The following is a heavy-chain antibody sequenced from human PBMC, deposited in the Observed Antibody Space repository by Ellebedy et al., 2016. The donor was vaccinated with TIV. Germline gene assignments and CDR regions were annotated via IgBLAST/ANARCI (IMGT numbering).Heavy chain of an antibody. CDR2: INPDSGVT. J-gene: IGHJ6*02. CDR3: ARVRRGSSGMDV. Sequence: ASVKVSCKGSEGSLSRSAISWVRQAPGQGLEWMGWINPDSGVTKYGQKFQGRVTMTRETSINIVYMELSRLRSDDTAVYYCARVRRGSSGMDVWGQGTTVTVSS. V-gene: IGHV1-2*02. D-gene: IGHD3-22*01. CDR1: EGSLSRSA.